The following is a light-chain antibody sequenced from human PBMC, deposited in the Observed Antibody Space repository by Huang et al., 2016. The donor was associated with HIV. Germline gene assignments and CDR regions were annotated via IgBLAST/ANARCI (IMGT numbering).Light chain of an antibody. J-gene: IGKJ4*01. CDR1: QSITNH. V-gene: IGKV3-11*01. CDR2: AAS. CDR3: QQHDSWLT. Sequence: IVLTQSPATLSWYLGERVTLSCRASQSITNHLAWYQQRPGQAPRLLIYAASTRVAGGPARFSGSGSGTDFTLTISSLEPEDFALYYCQQHDSWLTFGGGTKVEV.